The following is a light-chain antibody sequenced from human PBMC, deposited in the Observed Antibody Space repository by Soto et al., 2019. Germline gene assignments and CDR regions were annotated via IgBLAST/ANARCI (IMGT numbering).Light chain of an antibody. CDR1: SLTSW. J-gene: IGKJ1*01. CDR3: QQYDTYPRT. V-gene: IGKV1-5*01. CDR2: DAS. Sequence: SLTSWLAWYQQKPGKAPKLLMYDASSLERGVPSRFSGSGSGTEFTLTISSLQPDDFATYYCQQYDTYPRTFGQGTKVDIK.